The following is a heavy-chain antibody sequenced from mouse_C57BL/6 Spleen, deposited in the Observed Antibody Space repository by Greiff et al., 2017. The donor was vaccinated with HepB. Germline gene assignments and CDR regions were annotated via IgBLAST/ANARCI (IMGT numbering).Heavy chain of an antibody. J-gene: IGHJ1*03. Sequence: EVQLQQSGPELVKPGASVKISCKASGYTFTDYYMNWVKQSHGKSLEWIGDINPNNGGTSYNQKFKGKATLTVDKSSSTAYMELRSLTSEDSAVYYCALTTVVGTLGGFDVWGTGTTVTVSS. CDR3: ALTTVVGTLGGFDV. CDR2: INPNNGGT. D-gene: IGHD1-1*01. CDR1: GYTFTDYY. V-gene: IGHV1-26*01.